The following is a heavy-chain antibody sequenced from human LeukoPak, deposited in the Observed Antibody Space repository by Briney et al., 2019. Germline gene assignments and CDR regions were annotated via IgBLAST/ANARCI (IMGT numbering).Heavy chain of an antibody. J-gene: IGHJ3*02. CDR2: INPSGGST. D-gene: IGHD6-19*01. CDR3: AREGIAVALGGAFDI. Sequence: ASVKVSCKASGDTLTSYYMHWVRQAPGQGLEWMGIINPSGGSTTYAQKFQGRVTMTRDTSTSTVYMELSSLRSEDTAVYYCAREGIAVALGGAFDIWGQGTTVTVSS. V-gene: IGHV1-46*01. CDR1: GDTLTSYY.